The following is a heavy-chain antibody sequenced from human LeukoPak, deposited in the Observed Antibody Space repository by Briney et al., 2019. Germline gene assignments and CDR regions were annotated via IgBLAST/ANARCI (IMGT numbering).Heavy chain of an antibody. CDR1: GYTLTELS. Sequence: ASVKVSCKVSGYTLTELSMHWVRQAPGKGLEWMGGFDHEDGETIYAQKFQGRVTMTEDTSTDTAYMELSSLRSEDTAVYYCATDQPSITMIVVGYYWGQGTLVTVSS. CDR2: FDHEDGET. J-gene: IGHJ4*02. V-gene: IGHV1-24*01. D-gene: IGHD3-22*01. CDR3: ATDQPSITMIVVGYY.